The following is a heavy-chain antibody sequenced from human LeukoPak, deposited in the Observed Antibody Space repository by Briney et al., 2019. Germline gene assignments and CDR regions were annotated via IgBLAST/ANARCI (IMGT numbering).Heavy chain of an antibody. CDR3: ARATYYYDSSGYLGYYFDY. D-gene: IGHD3-22*01. V-gene: IGHV1-46*01. Sequence: ASVKVSCKASEYTFTSNNLHWGRQPPGQGLEGMGIINLRGGSTSYAQKFQGRVTMTRDMSTSTVYMELSSLRSEDTAVYYCARATYYYDSSGYLGYYFDYWGQGTLVTVSS. CDR2: INLRGGST. CDR1: EYTFTSNN. J-gene: IGHJ4*02.